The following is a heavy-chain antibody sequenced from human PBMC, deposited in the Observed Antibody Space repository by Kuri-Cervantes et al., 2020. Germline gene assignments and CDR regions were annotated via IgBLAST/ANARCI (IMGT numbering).Heavy chain of an antibody. Sequence: SCTVSGGSISSGSYYWSWIRQPAGKGLEWIGRIYTSGSTNYNPSLKSRVTISVDTSKNQFSLKLSSVTAADTAVYYCARGRSGSYGNYGMDVWGQGTTVTVSS. D-gene: IGHD3-10*01. V-gene: IGHV4-61*02. CDR2: IYTSGST. J-gene: IGHJ6*02. CDR1: GGSISSGSYY. CDR3: ARGRSGSYGNYGMDV.